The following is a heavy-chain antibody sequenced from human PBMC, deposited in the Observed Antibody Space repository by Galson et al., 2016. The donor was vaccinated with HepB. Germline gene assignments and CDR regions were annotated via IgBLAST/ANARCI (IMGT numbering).Heavy chain of an antibody. CDR3: VRRHRDFDFWSAAGY. D-gene: IGHD3-3*01. V-gene: IGHV5-51*01. Sequence: QSGAEVKKPGESLKISCQGSGSNFINYWIGWVRQRPGEGLEWMGIIYPGDSDTRYSPSFKGQVTLSLDQSISTAYLQWSNLKASDTAMYYCVRRHRDFDFWSAAGYWGQGTLVTVSS. CDR1: GSNFINYW. J-gene: IGHJ4*02. CDR2: IYPGDSDT.